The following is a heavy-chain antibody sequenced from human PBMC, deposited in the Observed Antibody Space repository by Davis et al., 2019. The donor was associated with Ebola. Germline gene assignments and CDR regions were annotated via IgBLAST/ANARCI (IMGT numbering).Heavy chain of an antibody. D-gene: IGHD5-12*01. J-gene: IGHJ4*02. V-gene: IGHV4-4*02. CDR3: ASSSGWLRLDYFDY. Sequence: SQTLSLTCALSGGSISSSNWWSWVRQPPGKGLEWIGEIYHSGSTNYNPSLKSRVTISVDKSKNQFSLKLSSVTAADTAVYYCASSSGWLRLDYFDYWGQGTLVTVSS. CDR1: GGSISSSNW. CDR2: IYHSGST.